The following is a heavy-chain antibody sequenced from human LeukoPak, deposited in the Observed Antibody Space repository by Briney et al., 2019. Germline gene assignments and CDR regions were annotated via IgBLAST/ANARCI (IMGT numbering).Heavy chain of an antibody. CDR2: IYYSGST. J-gene: IGHJ4*02. D-gene: IGHD5-12*01. V-gene: IGHV4-31*03. Sequence: SETLSLTCTVSGGSISSGGYYWSWIRQHPGKGLEWIGYIYYSGSTNYNPSLKSRVTISVDKSKNQFSLKLSSVTAADTAVYYCARGGGYGEPIDYWGQGTLVTVSS. CDR1: GGSISSGGYY. CDR3: ARGGGYGEPIDY.